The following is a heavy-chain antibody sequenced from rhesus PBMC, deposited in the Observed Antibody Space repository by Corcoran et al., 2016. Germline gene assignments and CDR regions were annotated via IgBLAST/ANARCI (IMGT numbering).Heavy chain of an antibody. CDR1: GGSISSNY. D-gene: IGHD6-43*01. V-gene: IGHV4-173*01. CDR3: ARVGYSSSPFFDY. J-gene: IGHJ4*01. CDR2: ISCSGGST. Sequence: QLQLQESGPGLVRPSETLSLTCAVSGGSISSNYWSWIRQPPGKGLEWIGRISCSGGSTDYNPSLKCRVTISTDTAKNQFSLKLSSVTAADTAVYYCARVGYSSSPFFDYWGQGVLVTVSS.